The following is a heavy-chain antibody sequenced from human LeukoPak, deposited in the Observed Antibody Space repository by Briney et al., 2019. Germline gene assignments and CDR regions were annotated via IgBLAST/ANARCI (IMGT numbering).Heavy chain of an antibody. CDR1: GFSFSSYA. V-gene: IGHV3-30*18. Sequence: RRSLRLSCAASGFSFSSYAMRWVRQAPDKGGEGGAVTLFDVINQYYTNSVRGPFTLSRDNTKNTLYLQITSLRAEGTRLNNCVKSGPDFGDLPSEYYFDFWGQGTLVTVSS. CDR2: TLFDVINQ. CDR3: VKSGPDFGDLPSEYYFDF. J-gene: IGHJ4*02. D-gene: IGHD4-17*01.